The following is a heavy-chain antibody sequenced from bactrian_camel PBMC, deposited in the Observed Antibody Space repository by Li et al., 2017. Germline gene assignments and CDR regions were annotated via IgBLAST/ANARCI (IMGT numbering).Heavy chain of an antibody. CDR2: SYSGGITT. V-gene: IGHV3S25*01. D-gene: IGHD3*01. CDR1: GYRYSRNC. J-gene: IGHJ4*01. Sequence: LVESGGGSVQAGGSLRLSCAVSGYRYSRNCIGWFRQAPGKEREGVAISYSGGITTTYTDSVKGRFTMSQDNAKNTVYLEMTSLNPEDTAMYYCAACMSSLQAHPRWNNNYWGQGTQVTVS. CDR3: AACMSSLQAHPRWNNNY.